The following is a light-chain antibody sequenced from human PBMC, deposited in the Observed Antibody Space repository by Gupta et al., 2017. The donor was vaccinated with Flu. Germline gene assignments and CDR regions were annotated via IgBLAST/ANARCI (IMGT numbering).Light chain of an antibody. J-gene: IGKJ2*01. CDR3: QQRSNWPPYT. Sequence: ERATLSGRARQSVSRYLAWYKKKPGQAPRLLIYDASNRATGITARFSGSGSGTDFTLTISSLEPEDFAVYYCQQRSNWPPYTFGQGTKLQIK. CDR1: QSVSRY. CDR2: DAS. V-gene: IGKV3-11*01.